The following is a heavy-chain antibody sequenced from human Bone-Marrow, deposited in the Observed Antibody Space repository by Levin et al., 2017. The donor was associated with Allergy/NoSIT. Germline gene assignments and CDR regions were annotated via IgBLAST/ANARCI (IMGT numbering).Heavy chain of an antibody. CDR3: VRGIRSGLPAPIKV. D-gene: IGHD2-2*02. V-gene: IGHV3-33*08. Sequence: GESLKISCEASGFAFSDYGMHWVRQAPGKGLEWVAVIWHDGSHKYHTDSVKGRFTISRDNSKNTLYLQMNSLRAEDSALYYCVRGIRSGLPAPIKVWGQGTLVTVSS. J-gene: IGHJ4*02. CDR2: IWHDGSHK. CDR1: GFAFSDYG.